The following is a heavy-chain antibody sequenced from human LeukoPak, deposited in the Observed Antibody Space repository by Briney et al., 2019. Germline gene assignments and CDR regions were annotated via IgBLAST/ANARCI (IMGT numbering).Heavy chain of an antibody. CDR1: GFTFDDFA. CDR3: ARDRGGDYLYFQH. Sequence: GGSLRLSCAASGFTFDDFAMHWVRQAPGKGLEWVSGISWNSGSIDYADSVKGRFTISRDNAKNSLYLQMNSLRAEDTALYYCARDRGGDYLYFQHWGQGTLVTVSS. V-gene: IGHV3-9*01. D-gene: IGHD2-21*02. CDR2: ISWNSGSI. J-gene: IGHJ1*01.